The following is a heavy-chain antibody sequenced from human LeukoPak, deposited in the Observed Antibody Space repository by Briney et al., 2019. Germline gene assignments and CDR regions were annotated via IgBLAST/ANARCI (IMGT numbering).Heavy chain of an antibody. CDR3: ARRKLNYYDSSGYYYSPGRYFDY. CDR1: GGSFSGYY. Sequence: SETLSLTCAVYGGSFSGYYWSWIRQPPGKGLEWIGKINHSGSTNYNPSLKSRVTISVDTSKNQFSLKLSSVTAADTAVYYCARRKLNYYDSSGYYYSPGRYFDYWGQGTLVTVSS. CDR2: INHSGST. J-gene: IGHJ4*02. D-gene: IGHD3-22*01. V-gene: IGHV4-34*01.